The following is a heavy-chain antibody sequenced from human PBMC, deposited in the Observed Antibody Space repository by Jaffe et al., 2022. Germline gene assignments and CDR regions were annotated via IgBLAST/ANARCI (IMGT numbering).Heavy chain of an antibody. CDR3: ARGLISGTDLYYYSYLDV. J-gene: IGHJ6*03. D-gene: IGHD3-10*01. Sequence: QVQLQVSGPGLVKPSGTLSLTCAVSGGSINSHDRWNWVRQAPGKGLEWIGAISHSGSTYYNPSLKSRVTMSVDQSKNQFSLRMNFMAAADTAVYYCARGLISGTDLYYYSYLDVWGNGTTVTVSS. V-gene: IGHV4-4*02. CDR2: ISHSGST. CDR1: GGSINSHDR.